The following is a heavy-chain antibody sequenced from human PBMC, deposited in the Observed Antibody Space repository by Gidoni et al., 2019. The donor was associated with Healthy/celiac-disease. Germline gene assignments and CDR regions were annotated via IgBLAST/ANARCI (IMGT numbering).Heavy chain of an antibody. CDR1: GFPFSGPA. CDR3: TRPGTGTYYYYYGMDV. CDR2: IRSKANSYAT. Sequence: VQLVESGGGLVQPGGSLKLSCAASGFPFSGPAMHWVRQASGKGLEWGGRIRSKANSYATAYAASVKGRFTISRDDSKNTAYLQMNSLKTEDTAVYYCTRPGTGTYYYYYGMDVWGQGTTVTVSS. V-gene: IGHV3-73*02. D-gene: IGHD1-1*01. J-gene: IGHJ6*02.